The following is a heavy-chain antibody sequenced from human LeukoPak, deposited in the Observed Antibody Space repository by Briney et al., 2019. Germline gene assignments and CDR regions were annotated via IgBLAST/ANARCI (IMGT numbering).Heavy chain of an antibody. Sequence: PGGSLRLSCAASGFTFSSYWMHWVRQAPGKGLEWVAFIRYDGSYEYYADSVKGRFTISRDNSKNSLYLQMNSLRAEDTAVYYCARVLGSYAVDYWGQGTLATVSS. J-gene: IGHJ4*02. CDR2: IRYDGSYE. V-gene: IGHV3-30*02. CDR1: GFTFSSYW. CDR3: ARVLGSYAVDY. D-gene: IGHD3-10*01.